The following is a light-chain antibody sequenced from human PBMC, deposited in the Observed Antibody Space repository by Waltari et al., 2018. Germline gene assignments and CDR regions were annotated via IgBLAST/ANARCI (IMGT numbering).Light chain of an antibody. V-gene: IGLV1-44*01. J-gene: IGLJ2*01. CDR3: AVWDDSLNGPL. CDR2: TND. Sequence: QSVLTQPPSASGTPGQRVSISCSGSGSNIGSNTVNWYQQLPGTAPKLLIYTNDQRPSGVPDRFSGSKSGTSASLAISWLQAEDEAEYHCAVWDDSLNGPLFAGGTKLTVL. CDR1: GSNIGSNT.